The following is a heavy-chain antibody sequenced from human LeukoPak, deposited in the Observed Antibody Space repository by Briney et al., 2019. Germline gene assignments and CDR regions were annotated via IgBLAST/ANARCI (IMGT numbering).Heavy chain of an antibody. CDR3: ARQIVVVVAATGSSYYYYYMDV. J-gene: IGHJ6*03. CDR1: GGSISSYY. Sequence: SETLSLTCTVSGGSISSYYWSWIRQPPGKGLEWIGYIYYSGSTNYNPSLKSRVTISVDTSKNHFSLKLSSVTAADTAVYYCARQIVVVVAATGSSYYYYYMDVWGKGTTVTVSS. V-gene: IGHV4-59*01. CDR2: IYYSGST. D-gene: IGHD2-15*01.